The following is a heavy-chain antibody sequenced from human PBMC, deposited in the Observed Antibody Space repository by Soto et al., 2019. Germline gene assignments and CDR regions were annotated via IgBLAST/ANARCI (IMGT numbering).Heavy chain of an antibody. CDR1: GFTFDDYA. J-gene: IGHJ4*02. CDR2: ISWNSGSI. D-gene: IGHD3-22*01. V-gene: IGHV3-9*01. Sequence: EVQLVESGGGLVQPGRSLRLSCAASGFTFDDYAMHWVRQAPGKGLEWVSGISWNSGSIGYADSVKGRFTISRDNAKNSLYLQMNSLRAEDTALYYCAKDTWGRYDSSGYYSCFDYWGQGTLVTVSS. CDR3: AKDTWGRYDSSGYYSCFDY.